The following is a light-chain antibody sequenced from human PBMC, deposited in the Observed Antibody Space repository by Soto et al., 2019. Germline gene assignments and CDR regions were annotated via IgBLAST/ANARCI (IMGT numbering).Light chain of an antibody. CDR3: QQYDSWT. CDR2: GAS. Sequence: EIVLTQSPGTLSLSPGERATLSCRASQSISSPYLAWYQQKPGQAPRLLIDGASSRATGAPDRFSGSGSGTDFTLTISRLEPEDFAVYYCQQYDSWTFGQGTKVDIK. J-gene: IGKJ1*01. CDR1: QSISSPY. V-gene: IGKV3-20*01.